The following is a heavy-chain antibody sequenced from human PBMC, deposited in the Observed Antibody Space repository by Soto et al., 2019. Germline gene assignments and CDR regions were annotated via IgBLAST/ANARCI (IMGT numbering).Heavy chain of an antibody. CDR1: GGSFSGYY. Sequence: QVQLQQWGAGLLKPSETLSLTCAAYGGSFSGYYWSWIRQPPGKGLEWIGEINHSGSTNYNPSLKIRVTISIDTSKNQFSLKLSSVTAAATAVYYCARGLAPQYYYGMDVWGQGTTVTVSS. CDR3: ARGLAPQYYYGMDV. J-gene: IGHJ6*02. V-gene: IGHV4-34*01. CDR2: INHSGST. D-gene: IGHD3-3*02.